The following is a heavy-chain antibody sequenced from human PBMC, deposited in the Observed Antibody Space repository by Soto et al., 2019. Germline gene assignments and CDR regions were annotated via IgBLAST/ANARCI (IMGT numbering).Heavy chain of an antibody. CDR3: ARDDDGGDRLDV. D-gene: IGHD4-17*01. CDR1: GDSIRSDYYH. J-gene: IGHJ6*02. CDR2: IHHSGSI. Sequence: SETLSLTCTVSGDSIRSDYYHWTWIRQSQGKGLEWIGYIHHSGSILYNPSLKSRVTISVATSKTQFAPHLTSVTAADTAVYFCARDDDGGDRLDVWGQGTTVTVSS. V-gene: IGHV4-30-4*08.